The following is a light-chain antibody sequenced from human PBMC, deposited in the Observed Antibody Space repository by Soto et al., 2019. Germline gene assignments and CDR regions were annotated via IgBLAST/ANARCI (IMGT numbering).Light chain of an antibody. CDR1: QSLVHSDGNTY. Sequence: DVVMTQSPLSLPVTLGQPASISCRSSQSLVHSDGNTYLSWFQQRPGQSPRRLIYKVSNWDSGVPDRFGGSGPGTDFTLKISRVEAEDVGFYYCMQATYWPWTFGQGTKVDIK. CDR2: KVS. J-gene: IGKJ1*01. CDR3: MQATYWPWT. V-gene: IGKV2-30*02.